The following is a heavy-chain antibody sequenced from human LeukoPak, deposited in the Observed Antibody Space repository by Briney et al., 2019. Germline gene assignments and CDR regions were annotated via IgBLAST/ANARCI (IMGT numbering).Heavy chain of an antibody. V-gene: IGHV3-23*01. CDR2: ISSSGGTT. CDR3: ANAGIAVPATPEY. Sequence: PGGSLRLSWAASGFTFSSYAMNWVRQAPGKGLEWVSVISSSGGTTYYSDSVKSRFIISRDNSKNTLYLQMNSLRAEDAAVYYCANAGIAVPATPEYCGQGTQVTVSS. J-gene: IGHJ4*02. D-gene: IGHD6-19*01. CDR1: GFTFSSYA.